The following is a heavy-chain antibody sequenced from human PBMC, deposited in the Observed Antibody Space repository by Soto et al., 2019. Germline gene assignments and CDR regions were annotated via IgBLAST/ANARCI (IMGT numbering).Heavy chain of an antibody. CDR3: ARVGGVAARTFDY. J-gene: IGHJ4*02. CDR2: LYYSGNT. Sequence: QVQLQESGPGVVKPSETLSLTCTVSGGSISPFYWSWVRQPPGKGLEWIGYLYYSGNTNYNPSLKGRITISVGASKDQVSLGVTSGTAAEQGVYYCARVGGVAARTFDYWGQGTVVTVSS. CDR1: GGSISPFY. V-gene: IGHV4-59*01. D-gene: IGHD2-15*01.